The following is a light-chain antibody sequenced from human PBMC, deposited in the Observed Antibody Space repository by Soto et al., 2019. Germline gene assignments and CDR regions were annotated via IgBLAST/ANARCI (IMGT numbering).Light chain of an antibody. CDR2: DTS. CDR1: QGIGDT. J-gene: IGKJ2*01. V-gene: IGKV3-15*01. CDR3: QQYKVYPYT. Sequence: EIVMTQSPATLSVSPGEGATLSCRASQGIGDTLAWYQQKPGQTPRLLIYDTSIRATGVPARFSGSRSGAEFTLTISSLRPDDFATFYCQQYKVYPYTFGQGTRL.